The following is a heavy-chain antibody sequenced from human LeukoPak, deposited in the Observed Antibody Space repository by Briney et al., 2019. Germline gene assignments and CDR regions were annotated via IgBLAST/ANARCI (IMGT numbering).Heavy chain of an antibody. J-gene: IGHJ4*02. V-gene: IGHV3-7*01. CDR3: ARAGSSSTSYGISCDY. Sequence: GGPLRLSCAASGDTLWSLWVSGVRDAPGGGVEGVANIKQGESEQYYVQSVRGRYTLSRDNAQNSLFLQKNSLRDEDTAVCYCARAGSSSTSYGISCDYWGQGALVAVYS. D-gene: IGHD2-15*01. CDR2: IKQGESEQ. CDR1: GDTLWSLW.